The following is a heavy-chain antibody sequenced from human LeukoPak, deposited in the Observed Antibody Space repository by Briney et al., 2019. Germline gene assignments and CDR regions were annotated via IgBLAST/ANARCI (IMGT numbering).Heavy chain of an antibody. CDR1: GFTFSSYA. CDR3: AKDDSAYSYASFDY. Sequence: PGGSLRPSCAASGFTFSSYAMSWVRQAPGKGLEWVSAIGGSGTSAYYADSLKGRFTISRDNSKNTLHLQVNSLRAEDTAVYYCAKDDSAYSYASFDYWGQGTLVTVSS. D-gene: IGHD5-18*01. J-gene: IGHJ4*02. CDR2: IGGSGTSA. V-gene: IGHV3-23*01.